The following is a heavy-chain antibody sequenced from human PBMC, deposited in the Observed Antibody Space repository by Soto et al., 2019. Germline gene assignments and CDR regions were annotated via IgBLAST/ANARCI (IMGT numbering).Heavy chain of an antibody. D-gene: IGHD1-26*01. CDR1: GYTFTSHA. J-gene: IGHJ4*02. CDR3: ARGSGSYFPYFDY. Sequence: QVQLVQSGAEAKRPGASVKVSCKASGYTFTSHAIHWVRQAPGQRPEWMGWINAANGNTKYLQKFQGRVTITRDTSANTAYMELNSLRSEDRAVYYCARGSGSYFPYFDYWGQGTLVTVSS. CDR2: INAANGNT. V-gene: IGHV1-3*01.